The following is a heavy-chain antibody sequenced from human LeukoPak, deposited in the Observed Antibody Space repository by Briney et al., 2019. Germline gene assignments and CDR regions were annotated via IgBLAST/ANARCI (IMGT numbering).Heavy chain of an antibody. V-gene: IGHV4-38-2*02. CDR2: IYLSGIT. J-gene: IGHJ6*03. Sequence: SETLSLTCTGSGYSISSGYYWGLIRHPPEKGLELFGSIYLSGITYYNASLKSRVTISVDTSKNQCSLKLSSVTAADTAVYYCARDSGGWTYYYYYYMDVWGKGTTVTVSS. CDR1: GYSISSGYY. CDR3: ARDSGGWTYYYYYYMDV. D-gene: IGHD6-19*01.